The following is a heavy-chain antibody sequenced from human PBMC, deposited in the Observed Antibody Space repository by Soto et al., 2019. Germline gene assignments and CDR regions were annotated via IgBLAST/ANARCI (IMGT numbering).Heavy chain of an antibody. D-gene: IGHD6-19*01. V-gene: IGHV3-30*03. J-gene: IGHJ6*02. CDR2: ISYDGSNK. CDR3: LRGEPPTQQWPARGFYYYGMDV. CDR1: GSTFSSYG. Sequence: PGGSLRLSCAASGSTFSSYGMHWVRQAPGKGLEWVAVISYDGSNKYYADSVKGRFTISRDNSKNTLYLQMNSLRAEDTAVYYCLRGEPPTQQWPARGFYYYGMDVWGQGTTVTVSS.